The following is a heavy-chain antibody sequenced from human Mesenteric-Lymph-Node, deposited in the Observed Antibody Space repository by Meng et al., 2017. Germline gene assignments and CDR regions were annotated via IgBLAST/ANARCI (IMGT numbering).Heavy chain of an antibody. J-gene: IGHJ3*02. Sequence: ASVKVSCKASGYTFTSYGISWVRQAPGQGLEWMGWISAYNGNTNYAQKLQGRVTMITDTSTSTAYMELRSLRSDDTAVYYCARDAPLWFGELTKSRLAFDIWGQGTMVTVSS. V-gene: IGHV1-18*01. D-gene: IGHD3-10*01. CDR2: ISAYNGNT. CDR3: ARDAPLWFGELTKSRLAFDI. CDR1: GYTFTSYG.